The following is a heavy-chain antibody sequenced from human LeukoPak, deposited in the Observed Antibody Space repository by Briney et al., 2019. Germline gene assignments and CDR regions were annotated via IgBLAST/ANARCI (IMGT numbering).Heavy chain of an antibody. J-gene: IGHJ5*02. CDR3: ARGRPGIAAAGTRDWFDP. V-gene: IGHV1-18*01. D-gene: IGHD6-13*01. CDR2: ISAYNGNT. Sequence: ASVKVSCKASGYTFTSYGISWVRQAPGQGLEWMGWISAYNGNTNYAQKLQGRVTMTTDTSTSTAYMELRSLRSEDTAVYYCARGRPGIAAAGTRDWFDPWGQGTLVTVSS. CDR1: GYTFTSYG.